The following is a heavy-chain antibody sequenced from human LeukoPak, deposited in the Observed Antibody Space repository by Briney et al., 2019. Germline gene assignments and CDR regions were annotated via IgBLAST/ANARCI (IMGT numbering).Heavy chain of an antibody. CDR1: GFTFSSYS. Sequence: GGSLRLSCAASGFTFSSYSMNWVGQAPGKGREWVSSISSSSSYIYYADSVKGRFTISRDNAKNSLYLQMNSLRAEDPAVYYCAREGSSMTGVPSWGQGTLVTVSS. J-gene: IGHJ5*02. D-gene: IGHD3-9*01. CDR2: ISSSSSYI. CDR3: AREGSSMTGVPS. V-gene: IGHV3-21*04.